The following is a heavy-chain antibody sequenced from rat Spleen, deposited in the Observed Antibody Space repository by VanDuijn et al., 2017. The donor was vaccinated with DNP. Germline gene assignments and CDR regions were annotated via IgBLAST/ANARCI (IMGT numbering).Heavy chain of an antibody. CDR1: GYSIPSNHK. CDR2: INNADST. D-gene: IGHD5-1*01. V-gene: IGHV3-3*01. Sequence: EVQLQESGPGLVKPSQSLSLTCSVTGYSIPSNHKWSWIRKFPGNELEWMGYINNADSTNYNPSPKSRFSSNRDTSKNQFFLQVNSVRDEDTATYYCAIQLGVFDYWGQGVMVIVSS. J-gene: IGHJ2*01. CDR3: AIQLGVFDY.